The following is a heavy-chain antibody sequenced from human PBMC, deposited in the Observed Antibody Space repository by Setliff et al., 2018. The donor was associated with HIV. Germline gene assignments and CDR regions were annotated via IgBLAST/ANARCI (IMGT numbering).Heavy chain of an antibody. CDR1: GGSFSGYY. Sequence: PSETLSLTCAVYGGSFSGYYWSWIRQPPGKGLEWIGEISHGGSTNYNPSLKSRVTISVDTSKNQFSLKLSSVNAADTAVYYCARVLEQVVSDYWGQGTLVTSPQ. J-gene: IGHJ4*02. V-gene: IGHV4-34*01. CDR3: ARVLEQVVSDY. CDR2: ISHGGST. D-gene: IGHD6-6*01.